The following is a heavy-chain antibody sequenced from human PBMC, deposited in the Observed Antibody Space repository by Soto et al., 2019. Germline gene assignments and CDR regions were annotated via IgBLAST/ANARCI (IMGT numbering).Heavy chain of an antibody. CDR1: GFTFSDYY. CDR3: ARGQYQLLLLAFDF. CDR2: ISSSSSYT. J-gene: IGHJ3*01. V-gene: IGHV3-11*06. D-gene: IGHD2-2*01. Sequence: GGSLRLSCAASGFTFSDYYMSWIRQAPGKGLEWVSYISSSSSYTNYADSVKGRFTISRDNAKNSMYLQMKSLRAEDTAVYYCARGQYQLLLLAFDFWGQGTMVTVSS.